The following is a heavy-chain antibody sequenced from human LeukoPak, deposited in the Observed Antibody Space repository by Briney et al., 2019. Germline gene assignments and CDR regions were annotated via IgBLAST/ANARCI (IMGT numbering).Heavy chain of an antibody. D-gene: IGHD2-2*01. CDR2: IYTSGST. V-gene: IGHV4-4*07. Sequence: PSETLSLTCTVSGGSISSYYWSWIRQPAGKGLEWIGRIYTSGSTNYNPSLKSRVTMSVDTSKNQFSLKLSSVTAADTAVYYCAREDCSSTSCPTSPFDYWGQGTLVTVSS. CDR3: AREDCSSTSCPTSPFDY. J-gene: IGHJ4*02. CDR1: GGSISSYY.